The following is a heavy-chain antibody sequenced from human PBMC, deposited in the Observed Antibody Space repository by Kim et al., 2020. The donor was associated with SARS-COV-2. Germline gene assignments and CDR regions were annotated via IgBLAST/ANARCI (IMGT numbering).Heavy chain of an antibody. D-gene: IGHD3-3*01. Sequence: ASVKVSCKASGYTFTSYAMNWVRQAPGQGLEWMGWINTNTGNPTYAQGFTGRFVFSLDTSVSTAYLQISSLKAEDTAVYYCARGPNPLPAYYDFWSGYSVALGGYFDLRGRGTLVTVSS. CDR2: INTNTGNP. CDR3: ARGPNPLPAYYDFWSGYSVALGGYFDL. J-gene: IGHJ2*01. CDR1: GYTFTSYA. V-gene: IGHV7-4-1*02.